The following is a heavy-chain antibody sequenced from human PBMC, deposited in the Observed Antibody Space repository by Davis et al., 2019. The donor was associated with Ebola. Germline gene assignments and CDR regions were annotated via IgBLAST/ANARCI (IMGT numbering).Heavy chain of an antibody. CDR3: AKGRIGKFDY. V-gene: IGHV3-23*01. D-gene: IGHD3-10*01. J-gene: IGHJ4*02. CDR2: ISGSGGST. Sequence: GESLKISCEASGFAFSIHAMSWVRQASGKGLEWVSAISGSGGSTYYADSVKGRVTISRDNSKNTLYLQMNSLRAEDTAVYYCAKGRIGKFDYWGQGTLVTVSS. CDR1: GFAFSIHA.